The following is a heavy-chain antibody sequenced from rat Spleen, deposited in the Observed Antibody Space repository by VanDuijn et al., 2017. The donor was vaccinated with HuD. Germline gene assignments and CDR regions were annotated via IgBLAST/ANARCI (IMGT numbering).Heavy chain of an antibody. J-gene: IGHJ2*01. CDR2: INTDGGST. Sequence: EVQLVETGGGLVQPGRSLKLSCVASGFTFSSYWMYWIRQAPGKGLEWVSSINTDGGSTYYPDSVKGRFTISRDNAENTVYLQMNSLRSEDTATYYCARHGDTMGITSYPFFDYWGQGVMVTVSS. D-gene: IGHD1-9*01. CDR3: ARHGDTMGITSYPFFDY. V-gene: IGHV5-58*01. CDR1: GFTFSSYW.